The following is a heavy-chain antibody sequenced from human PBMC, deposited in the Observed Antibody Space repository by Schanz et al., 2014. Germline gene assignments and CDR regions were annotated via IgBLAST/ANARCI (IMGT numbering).Heavy chain of an antibody. Sequence: QVQLVESGGGVVQPGTSLRLSCEASGFTFDDYGMHWVRQAPGKGLEWLAVISYDGSNKYKSPSAFVKGRLAISRDNSKNTLYLQMNSLRAEDTAVYYCAVLGGFGELPLDYRGQGTLVTVSS. J-gene: IGHJ4*02. D-gene: IGHD3-10*01. V-gene: IGHV3-30*09. CDR1: GFTFDDYG. CDR2: ISYDGSNK. CDR3: AVLGGFGELPLDY.